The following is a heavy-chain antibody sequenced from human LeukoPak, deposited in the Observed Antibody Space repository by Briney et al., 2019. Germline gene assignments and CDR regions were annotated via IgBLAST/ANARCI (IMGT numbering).Heavy chain of an antibody. CDR3: ARILADTGQLWLRIDY. V-gene: IGHV2-70*11. J-gene: IGHJ4*02. CDR2: IDWDDDK. Sequence: SGPALVKPTQILTLTGTFSGFSLSTSGMCVSWIRQPPGKALEWLARIDWDDDKYYSTSLKTRLTISKDTSTNQVVLTMTNMDPVDTATYYCARILADTGQLWLRIDYWGQGTLVTVSS. CDR1: GFSLSTSGMC. D-gene: IGHD5-18*01.